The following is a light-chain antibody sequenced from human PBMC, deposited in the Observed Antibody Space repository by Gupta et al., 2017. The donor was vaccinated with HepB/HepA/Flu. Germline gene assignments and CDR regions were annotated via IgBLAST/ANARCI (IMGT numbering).Light chain of an antibody. J-gene: IGKJ2*02. Sequence: DIQMTQSPSSLSASVGDRVTITCRASQTISSYLNWYQQKPGKAPKLLIYAASSLQSGVPSRFSGSGSGTDFTLTISRLQPEDFATYYCQQSYSTLCTFGQGTKLEI. CDR3: QQSYSTLCT. CDR2: AAS. CDR1: QTISSY. V-gene: IGKV1-39*01.